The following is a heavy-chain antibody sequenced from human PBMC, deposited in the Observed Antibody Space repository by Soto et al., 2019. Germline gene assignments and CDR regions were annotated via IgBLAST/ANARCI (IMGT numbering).Heavy chain of an antibody. J-gene: IGHJ5*02. D-gene: IGHD3-9*01. CDR2: IIPIFGTA. CDR1: GGTFSSYA. V-gene: IGHV1-69*13. Sequence: WAAVKVSCKASGGTFSSYAISWVRQAPGQGLEWMGGIIPIFGTANYAQKFQGRVTITADESTSTAYMELSSLRSEDTAVYYCARDPXYYDILTGPRRMGWFDPWGQGTLVTVSS. CDR3: ARDPXYYDILTGPRRMGWFDP.